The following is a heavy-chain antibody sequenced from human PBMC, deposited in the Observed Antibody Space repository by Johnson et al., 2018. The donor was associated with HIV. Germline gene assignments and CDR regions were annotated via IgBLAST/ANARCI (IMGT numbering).Heavy chain of an antibody. CDR3: ARSYSTDALDV. V-gene: IGHV3-66*01. Sequence: VQLVESGGGVVRPGGSLRLSCAASGFTFSDYYMNWIRQAPGKGLEWVSVIYSGGSTYYADSVKGRFTISRDNVKNSIYLQLNSLKVEDTAVYYCARSYSTDALDVWGQGTMVTVSS. D-gene: IGHD3-10*01. CDR1: GFTFSDYY. J-gene: IGHJ3*01. CDR2: IYSGGST.